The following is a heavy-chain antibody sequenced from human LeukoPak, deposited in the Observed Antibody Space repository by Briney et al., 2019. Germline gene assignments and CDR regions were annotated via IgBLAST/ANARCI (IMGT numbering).Heavy chain of an antibody. J-gene: IGHJ3*02. Sequence: SVKVSCKASGGTFRSYAFSWVRQAPGQGLEWMGGSIPLYHSANYAQNFQGRVTLTTDESTNAAYMELRSLRSEDTAAYYCAKASVPCAIEGPFEPLDIWGQGTRVTVSS. CDR1: GGTFRSYA. CDR3: AKASVPCAIEGPFEPLDI. V-gene: IGHV1-69*05. D-gene: IGHD2-2*02. CDR2: SIPLYHSA.